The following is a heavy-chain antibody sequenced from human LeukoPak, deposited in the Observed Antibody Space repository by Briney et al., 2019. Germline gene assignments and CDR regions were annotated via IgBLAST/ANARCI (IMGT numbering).Heavy chain of an antibody. J-gene: IGHJ6*02. D-gene: IGHD2-2*02. CDR3: ARDGPLTIVVVPAAINYYGMDV. CDR2: MNPNSGNT. Sequence: ASVKVSCTASGYTFTSYDINWVRQATGQGLEWMGWMNPNSGNTGYAQKFQGRVTMTRNTSISTAYMELSSLRSEDTAVYYCARDGPLTIVVVPAAINYYGMDVWGQGTTVTVSS. V-gene: IGHV1-8*01. CDR1: GYTFTSYD.